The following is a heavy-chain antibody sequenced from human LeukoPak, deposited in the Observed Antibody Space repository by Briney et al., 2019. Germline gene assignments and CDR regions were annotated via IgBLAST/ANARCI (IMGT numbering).Heavy chain of an antibody. D-gene: IGHD5-12*01. CDR3: AKGVATITSLNWYFDL. V-gene: IGHV3-9*03. CDR2: ISWNSGSI. Sequence: GRSLRLSCAPSGFTFDDYAMHWVRQAPGKGLEWFSGISWNSGSIGYADSVKGRFTISRDNAKNSLYLQMNSLRAEDMALYYCAKGVATITSLNWYFDLWGRGTLVTVSS. CDR1: GFTFDDYA. J-gene: IGHJ2*01.